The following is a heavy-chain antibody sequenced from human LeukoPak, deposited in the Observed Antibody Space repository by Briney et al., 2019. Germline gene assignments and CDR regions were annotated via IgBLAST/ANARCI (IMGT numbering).Heavy chain of an antibody. J-gene: IGHJ3*02. Sequence: SETLSLTCTVSGGSISSYYWSWIRQPPGKGLEWIGYIYYSGSTNYNPSLKSRVTISVDTSKNQFSLKLSSVTAADTAVYYCARDGYFDWLSIWGQGTMVTVSS. D-gene: IGHD3-9*01. V-gene: IGHV4-59*12. CDR1: GGSISSYY. CDR3: ARDGYFDWLSI. CDR2: IYYSGST.